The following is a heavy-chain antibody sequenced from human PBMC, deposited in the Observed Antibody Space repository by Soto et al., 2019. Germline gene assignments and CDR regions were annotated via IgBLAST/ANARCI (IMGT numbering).Heavy chain of an antibody. Sequence: QITLNESGPTVVKPAETLTLTCTFSRFSLTTSGVGVGWIRQSPGKAPEWLALIYWDDDKRYSASLKSRLTITKDTSKNQVVLTMVSVDPADTATYYCAHRILRTVFGLVTTTAIYFDFWGQGTPVVVSS. D-gene: IGHD3-3*01. V-gene: IGHV2-5*02. CDR2: IYWDDDK. CDR1: RFSLTTSGVG. J-gene: IGHJ4*02. CDR3: AHRILRTVFGLVTTTAIYFDF.